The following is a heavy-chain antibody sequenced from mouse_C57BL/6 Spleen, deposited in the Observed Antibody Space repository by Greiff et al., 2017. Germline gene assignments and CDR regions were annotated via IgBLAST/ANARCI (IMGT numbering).Heavy chain of an antibody. CDR2: ISSGSSTI. CDR1: GFTFSDYG. Sequence: EVKVVESGGGLVKPGGSLKLSCASSGFTFSDYGMHWVRQAPEQGLEWVAYISSGSSTIYYADTVKGRFTISRANAKNTLFLQMTSLRSEDTAMYYCARSSTAMDYWGQGTSVTVSS. J-gene: IGHJ4*01. CDR3: ARSSTAMDY. V-gene: IGHV5-17*01.